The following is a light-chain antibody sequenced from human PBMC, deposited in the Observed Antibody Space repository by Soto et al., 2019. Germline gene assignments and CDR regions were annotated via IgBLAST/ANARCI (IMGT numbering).Light chain of an antibody. Sequence: QSALTQPASVSGSPGQSITISCTGTSSDVGGYKYVSWYQQHPGKAPKLMIYEVSNRPSGVSNRFSGSKSDKTASLTISGLQADDEADYYCSSYTTSSTWVFGGGTKLTVL. CDR3: SSYTTSSTWV. V-gene: IGLV2-14*01. J-gene: IGLJ3*02. CDR1: SSDVGGYKY. CDR2: EVS.